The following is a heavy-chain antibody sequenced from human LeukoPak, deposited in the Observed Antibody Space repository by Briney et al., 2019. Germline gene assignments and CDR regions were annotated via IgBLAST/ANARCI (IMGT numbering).Heavy chain of an antibody. V-gene: IGHV5-10-1*01. D-gene: IGHD2-15*01. CDR1: GYSFTSYW. CDR2: IDPSDSYT. J-gene: IGHJ5*02. Sequence: SLQISCKGSGYSFTSYWISGGRQLPGKGLEWMGRIDPSDSYTNYSPSFQGHVTISADKSISTAYLQWSSLKASDTAMYYCARLRYCSGGSCYGPPYNWFDPWGQGTLVTVSS. CDR3: ARLRYCSGGSCYGPPYNWFDP.